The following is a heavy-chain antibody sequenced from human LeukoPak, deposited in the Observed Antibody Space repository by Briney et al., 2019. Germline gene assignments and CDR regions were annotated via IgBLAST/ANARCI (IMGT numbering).Heavy chain of an antibody. V-gene: IGHV3-13*01. D-gene: IGHD3-9*01. CDR2: IGTTGDT. CDR1: GFTFSSYD. Sequence: PGGSLRLSCAASGFTFSSYDIHWVRQATGKGLEWVSGIGTTGDTYYPGSVKGRFTISRENAKDSLYLQMNSLRVEDTAVYYCARDGRYFDWSNEDYYYGMDVWGQGTTVTVSS. J-gene: IGHJ6*02. CDR3: ARDGRYFDWSNEDYYYGMDV.